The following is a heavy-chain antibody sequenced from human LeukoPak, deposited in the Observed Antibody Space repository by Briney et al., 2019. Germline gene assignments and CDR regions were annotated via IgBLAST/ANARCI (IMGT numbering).Heavy chain of an antibody. CDR1: GYTLTELS. CDR2: FDPEDGET. V-gene: IGHV1-24*01. D-gene: IGHD4-23*01. J-gene: IGHJ6*03. CDR3: ATLRPAGGPLNYYYYYMDV. Sequence: GAPVKVSCKVSGYTLTELSMHWVRQAPGKGLEWMGGFDPEDGETIYAQEFQGRVTMTEDTSTDTAYMELSSLRSEDTAVYYCATLRPAGGPLNYYYYYMDVWGKGTTVTVSS.